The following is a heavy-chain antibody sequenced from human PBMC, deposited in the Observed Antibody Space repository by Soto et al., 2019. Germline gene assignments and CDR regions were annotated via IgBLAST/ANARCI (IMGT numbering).Heavy chain of an antibody. D-gene: IGHD3-16*01. Sequence: SVKVSCKASGGTFSSYSINWVRQAPGQGLEWMGGIIPIFGTANYAQKFQGRVTLTADESTSTAHMELSSLRNEDTAVYYCARPFQSWPGGWYFDLWGRGTLVTVSS. J-gene: IGHJ2*01. CDR3: ARPFQSWPGGWYFDL. CDR2: IIPIFGTA. V-gene: IGHV1-69*13. CDR1: GGTFSSYS.